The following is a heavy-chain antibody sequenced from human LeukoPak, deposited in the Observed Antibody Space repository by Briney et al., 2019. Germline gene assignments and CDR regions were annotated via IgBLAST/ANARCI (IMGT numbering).Heavy chain of an antibody. CDR2: ISSSSSTI. D-gene: IGHD6-13*01. V-gene: IGHV3-48*01. J-gene: IGHJ4*02. CDR1: GFTFSSYS. Sequence: GGSLRLSCAASGFTFSSYSMNWVRQAPGKGLEWVSYISSSSSTIYYADSVKGRFTISRDNAKNSLYLQMNSLRAEDTAVYYCARPGMGSDFDYWGQGTLVTVSS. CDR3: ARPGMGSDFDY.